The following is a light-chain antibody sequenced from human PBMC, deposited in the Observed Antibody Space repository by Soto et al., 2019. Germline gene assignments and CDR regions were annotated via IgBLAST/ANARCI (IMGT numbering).Light chain of an antibody. J-gene: IGLJ1*01. CDR3: CSFTTSSTYV. CDR1: SSDVGGYNY. V-gene: IGLV2-14*01. Sequence: QSALTQPASVSGSPGQSITISCTGTSSDVGGYNYVSWYQQYPGKAPKVMIYDVTNRPSGVSNRFSGSRSGNTASLTISGLQDEDAADYYCCSFTTSSTYVFGTGTKLTVL. CDR2: DVT.